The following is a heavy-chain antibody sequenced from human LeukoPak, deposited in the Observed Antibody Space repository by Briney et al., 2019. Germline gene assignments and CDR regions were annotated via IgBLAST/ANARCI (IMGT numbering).Heavy chain of an antibody. V-gene: IGHV1-2*02. Sequence: GASVKVSCKASGYTFTGYYMHWVRQAPGQGLEWMGWINPNSGGTNYAQKFQGRVTMTRDTSISTAYMELSRLRSDDTAVYYCARASYNWNPHDAFDIWGQGTMVTVSS. D-gene: IGHD1-20*01. CDR2: INPNSGGT. J-gene: IGHJ3*02. CDR3: ARASYNWNPHDAFDI. CDR1: GYTFTGYY.